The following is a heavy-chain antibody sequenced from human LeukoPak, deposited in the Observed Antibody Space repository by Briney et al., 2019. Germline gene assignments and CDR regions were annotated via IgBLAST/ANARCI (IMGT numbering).Heavy chain of an antibody. CDR2: INPSGGST. V-gene: IGHV1-46*01. CDR3: ARDRDYGDYNTQDLFVY. J-gene: IGHJ4*02. Sequence: ASVQVSCKASGYTFTSYYMHWVRQAPGQGLEWMGIINPSGGSTSYAQKFQGRVTMTRDTSTSTVYMELRSLRYDDTAVYYCARDRDYGDYNTQDLFVYWGQGTLVTVSS. CDR1: GYTFTSYY. D-gene: IGHD4-17*01.